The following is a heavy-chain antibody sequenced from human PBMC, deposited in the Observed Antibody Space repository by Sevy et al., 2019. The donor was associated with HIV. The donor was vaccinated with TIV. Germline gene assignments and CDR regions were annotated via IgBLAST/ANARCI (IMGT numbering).Heavy chain of an antibody. CDR3: ARVYYYDYSGPGY. D-gene: IGHD3-22*01. CDR1: GYTFTNYY. V-gene: IGHV1-46*01. J-gene: IGHJ4*02. Sequence: ASVKVSCKASGYTFTNYYMHWVRQAPGQWLEWMGLINPSGGSTSYAQKFQGRVTMTRDTSTSTVYMELSSLRSEDTAMYYCARVYYYDYSGPGYWGQGTLVTVSS. CDR2: INPSGGST.